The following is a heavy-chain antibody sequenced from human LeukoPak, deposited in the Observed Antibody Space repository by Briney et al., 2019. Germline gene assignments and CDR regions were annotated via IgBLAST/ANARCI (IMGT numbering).Heavy chain of an antibody. V-gene: IGHV3-48*01. CDR3: ARDRLTSGSYFFDY. D-gene: IGHD1-26*01. CDR1: AFTFSDYS. Sequence: GGSLRLSCAASAFTFSDYSMNWVRQAAGKGLEWISYISGRSSTIYYADSVRGRFTISRDNAKNSMYLQMNSMRAEDTAVYYCARDRLTSGSYFFDYWGQGTLVTVSS. J-gene: IGHJ4*02. CDR2: ISGRSSTI.